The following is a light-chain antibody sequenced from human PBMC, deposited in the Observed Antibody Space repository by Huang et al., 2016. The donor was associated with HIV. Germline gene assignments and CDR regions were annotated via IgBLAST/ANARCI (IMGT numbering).Light chain of an antibody. V-gene: IGKV1-39*01. CDR3: QQSYSTPLT. CDR1: QSISSY. CDR2: AAS. J-gene: IGKJ4*01. Sequence: DIQMTQSPSSLPASVGDRVTITCRASQSISSYLNWYQQKPGKAPKLLIYAASSLQSGVPSRFSGSGSGTDFTLTIISLQPEDFASYYCQQSYSTPLTFGGGTKVEIK.